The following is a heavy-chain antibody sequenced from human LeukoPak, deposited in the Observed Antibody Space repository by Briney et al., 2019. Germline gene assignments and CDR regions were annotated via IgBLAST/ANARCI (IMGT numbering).Heavy chain of an antibody. V-gene: IGHV3-48*03. CDR1: GFTFSSYE. Sequence: PGGSLRLSCAASGFTFSSYEMNWVRQAPGKGLEWVSYISSSGSTIYYASSVKGRFTISRDNAKNSLYLQMNSLRAEDTAVYYCASMAAYSSSWYGWFDPWGQGTLVTVSS. D-gene: IGHD6-13*01. CDR2: ISSSGSTI. CDR3: ASMAAYSSSWYGWFDP. J-gene: IGHJ5*02.